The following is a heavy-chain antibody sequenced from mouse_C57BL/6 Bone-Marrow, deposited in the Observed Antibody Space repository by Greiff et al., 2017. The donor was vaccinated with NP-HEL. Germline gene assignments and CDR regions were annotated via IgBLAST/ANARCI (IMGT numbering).Heavy chain of an antibody. Sequence: VQLVESGAELARPGASVKMSCKASGYTFTSYTMHWVKQRPGQGLEWIGYINPSSGYTKYNQKFKDKATLTADKSSSTAYMQLSSLTSEDSAVYYCAVTYYYGSTPMDYWGQRTSVPVSS. J-gene: IGHJ4*01. CDR3: AVTYYYGSTPMDY. CDR2: INPSSGYT. D-gene: IGHD1-1*01. V-gene: IGHV1-4*01. CDR1: GYTFTSYT.